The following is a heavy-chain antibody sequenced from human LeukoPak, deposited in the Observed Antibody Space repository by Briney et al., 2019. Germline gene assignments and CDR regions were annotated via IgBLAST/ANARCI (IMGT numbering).Heavy chain of an antibody. V-gene: IGHV3-33*06. CDR2: IWYDGSNK. D-gene: IGHD2-2*02. CDR1: GFTFSSYG. J-gene: IGHJ4*02. Sequence: GRSLRLSCAASGFTFSSYGMHWVRQAPGKGLEWVAVIWYDGSNKYYADSVKGRFTISRDNSKNTLYLQMNSLRAEDTAVYYCAKGIVPAAIVYFDYWGQGTLVTVSS. CDR3: AKGIVPAAIVYFDY.